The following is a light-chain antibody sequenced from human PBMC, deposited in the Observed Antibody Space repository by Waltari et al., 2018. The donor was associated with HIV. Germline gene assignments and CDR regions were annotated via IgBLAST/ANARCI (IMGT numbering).Light chain of an antibody. CDR1: QSVLHTSNNKNF. V-gene: IGKV4-1*01. Sequence: QSPDSLVVSLGARATIKCKSSQSVLHTSNNKNFLAWYQQKSGQAPKLLIYWASTRESGVPARFSGSGSGTNFTLTINNLQSEDVAVYYCQQYHVTPPTFGQGT. CDR2: WAS. CDR3: QQYHVTPPT. J-gene: IGKJ1*01.